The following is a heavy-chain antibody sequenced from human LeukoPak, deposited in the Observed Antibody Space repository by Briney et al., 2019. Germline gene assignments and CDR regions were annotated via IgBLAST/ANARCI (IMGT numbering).Heavy chain of an antibody. Sequence: GGSLRLSCAASGFTFSSYAMHWVRQAPGKGLEWVAVISYDGSNKYYADSVKGRFTISRDNSKNTLYLQMNSLRAEDTAVYYCARVSIEDEFDYWGQGTLVIVSS. CDR2: ISYDGSNK. CDR3: ARVSIEDEFDY. V-gene: IGHV3-30-3*01. J-gene: IGHJ4*02. CDR1: GFTFSSYA. D-gene: IGHD3-3*02.